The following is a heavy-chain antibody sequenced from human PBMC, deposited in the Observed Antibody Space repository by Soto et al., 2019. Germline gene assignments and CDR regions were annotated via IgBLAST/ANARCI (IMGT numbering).Heavy chain of an antibody. CDR3: ASSGSYSNYYYYGMDV. V-gene: IGHV5-10-1*01. CDR2: IDPSDSYT. Sequence: PXASLKISCKGCGYSFTSYWISWVRQMPGKGLEWMGRIDPSDSYTNYSPSFQGHVTISADKSISTAYLQWSSLKASDTAMYYCASSGSYSNYYYYGMDVWGQGTTVTASS. D-gene: IGHD1-26*01. CDR1: GYSFTSYW. J-gene: IGHJ6*02.